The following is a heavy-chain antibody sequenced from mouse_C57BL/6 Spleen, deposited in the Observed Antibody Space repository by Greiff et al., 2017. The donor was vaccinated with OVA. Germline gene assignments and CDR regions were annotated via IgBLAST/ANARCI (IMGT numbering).Heavy chain of an antibody. Sequence: VKLQQPGAELVRPGSSVKLSCKASGYTFTSYWMDWVKQRPGQGLEWIGNIYPSDSETHYNQKFKDKATLTVDKSSSTAYMQLSSLTSEDSAVYYCARVGYDYDGFAYWGQGTLVTVSA. CDR2: IYPSDSET. CDR3: ARVGYDYDGFAY. V-gene: IGHV1-61*01. CDR1: GYTFTSYW. J-gene: IGHJ3*01. D-gene: IGHD2-4*01.